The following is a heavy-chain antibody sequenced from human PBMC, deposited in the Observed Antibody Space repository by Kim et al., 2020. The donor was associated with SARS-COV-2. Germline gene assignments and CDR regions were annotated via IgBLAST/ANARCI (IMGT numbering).Heavy chain of an antibody. Sequence: GGSLRLSCAASGFTFSSYGMHWVRQAPGKGLEWVAVIWYDGSNKYYADSVKGRFTISRDNSKNTLYLQMNSLRAEDTAVYYCARDGSIEWAQNSLGFDYWGQGTLVTVSS. CDR2: IWYDGSNK. V-gene: IGHV3-33*01. J-gene: IGHJ4*02. D-gene: IGHD3-10*01. CDR1: GFTFSSYG. CDR3: ARDGSIEWAQNSLGFDY.